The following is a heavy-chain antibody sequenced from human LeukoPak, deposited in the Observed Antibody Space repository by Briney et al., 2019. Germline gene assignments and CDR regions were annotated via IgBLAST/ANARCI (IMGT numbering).Heavy chain of an antibody. J-gene: IGHJ5*02. CDR3: AKGPDYSNYDWCDP. D-gene: IGHD4-11*01. CDR1: GFTFSSYA. CDR2: ISGSGTST. Sequence: GGSLRLSCAASGFTFSSYAMSWVRQAPGKGLEWVSAISGSGTSTYYADSVKGRFTISRDNSKNTLYLQMSSLRAADTAVYYCAKGPDYSNYDWCDPWGQGTLVTVSS. V-gene: IGHV3-23*01.